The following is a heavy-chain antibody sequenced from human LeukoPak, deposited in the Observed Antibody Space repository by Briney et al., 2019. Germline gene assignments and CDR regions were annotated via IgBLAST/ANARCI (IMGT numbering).Heavy chain of an antibody. Sequence: SGGSLRLSCAASGFTFSNYGISWVRQAPGKGLEWVSGISGSGGSTYYTDSVKGRFTISRDNSKNTVYLQMNSLRAEDTAVYYCAKWGWYGDYWGQGILVTVSS. CDR1: GFTFSNYG. D-gene: IGHD2-15*01. J-gene: IGHJ4*02. V-gene: IGHV3-23*01. CDR3: AKWGWYGDY. CDR2: ISGSGGST.